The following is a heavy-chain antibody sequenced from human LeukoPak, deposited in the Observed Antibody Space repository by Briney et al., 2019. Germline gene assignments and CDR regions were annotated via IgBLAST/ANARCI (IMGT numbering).Heavy chain of an antibody. CDR2: ISEDGSKR. Sequence: GGSLRLSCAVSGFTFSDYWISWVRQAPGKGLECVASISEDGSKRYYVDSMQGRFTISRDNAKNSLYLQMNSLRAEDTAVYYCVRGLRSSGYWGQGTLVTVSS. CDR1: GFTFSDYW. J-gene: IGHJ4*02. D-gene: IGHD4-17*01. V-gene: IGHV3-7*01. CDR3: VRGLRSSGY.